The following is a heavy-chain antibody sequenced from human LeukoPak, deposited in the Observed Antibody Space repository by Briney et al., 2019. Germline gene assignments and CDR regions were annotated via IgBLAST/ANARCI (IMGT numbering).Heavy chain of an antibody. Sequence: GGSLRLSCAASGFTFDDYAMHWVRQAPGKGLEWVSVISWDTSNMGYADSVRGRFTISRDNDKNSLYLQMNSLRPEDTALYYCAKDIWVGPTLYYYYSMDVWGQGTTVTVSS. D-gene: IGHD1-26*01. J-gene: IGHJ6*02. CDR1: GFTFDDYA. CDR2: ISWDTSNM. V-gene: IGHV3-9*01. CDR3: AKDIWVGPTLYYYYSMDV.